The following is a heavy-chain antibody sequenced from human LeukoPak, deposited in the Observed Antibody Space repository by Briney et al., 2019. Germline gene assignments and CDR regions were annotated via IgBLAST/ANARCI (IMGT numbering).Heavy chain of an antibody. CDR2: IYHSGST. J-gene: IGHJ4*02. Sequence: SDTLSLTCAVSGGSISSSNWWSWVRQPPGKGLEWIGEIYHSGSTNYNPSLKSRVTISVDKSKNQFSLKLSSVTAADTAVYYCARLDYYDSSGYWDYWGQGTLVTVSS. V-gene: IGHV4-4*02. CDR1: GGSISSSNW. D-gene: IGHD3-22*01. CDR3: ARLDYYDSSGYWDY.